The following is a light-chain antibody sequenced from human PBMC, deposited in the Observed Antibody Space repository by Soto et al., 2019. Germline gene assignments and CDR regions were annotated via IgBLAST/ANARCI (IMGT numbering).Light chain of an antibody. Sequence: DIQMTQSPSSLSASVGDRVTITCRASQDIANYLAWYQQKPGKVPYLLIYTASTLDSGVSSRFSGSGSGTDFTLTINNLQPEDFATYYCQRYNSAPHTFGQGTRLDIK. CDR3: QRYNSAPHT. CDR2: TAS. V-gene: IGKV1-27*01. J-gene: IGKJ5*01. CDR1: QDIANY.